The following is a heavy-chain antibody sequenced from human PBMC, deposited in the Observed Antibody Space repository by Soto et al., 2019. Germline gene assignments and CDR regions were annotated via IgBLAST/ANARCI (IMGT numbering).Heavy chain of an antibody. Sequence: GGSLRLSCAASGFTFSSYSMNWVRQAPGKGLEWVSYISSSSSTIYYADSVKGRFTISRDNAKISLYLQMNSLIAEDTAVYYCARPIGLDAFDIWGQGTMVTVSS. CDR2: ISSSSSTI. V-gene: IGHV3-48*04. CDR1: GFTFSSYS. CDR3: ARPIGLDAFDI. J-gene: IGHJ3*02. D-gene: IGHD3-22*01.